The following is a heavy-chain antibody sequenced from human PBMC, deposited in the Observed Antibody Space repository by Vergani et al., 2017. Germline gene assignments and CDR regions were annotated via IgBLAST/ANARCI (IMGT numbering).Heavy chain of an antibody. CDR1: GGSFSGYY. D-gene: IGHD6-13*01. CDR3: ARGEQQLMPNFDY. V-gene: IGHV4-34*01. CDR2: INHSGST. Sequence: QVQLQQWGAGLLKPSETLSLTCAVYGGSFSGYYWSWIRQPPGKGLEWIGEINHSGSTNYNPSLKSRVTISVDTSKNQFSLKLSSVTAADTAVYYCARGEQQLMPNFDYWGQGTLVTVSS. J-gene: IGHJ4*02.